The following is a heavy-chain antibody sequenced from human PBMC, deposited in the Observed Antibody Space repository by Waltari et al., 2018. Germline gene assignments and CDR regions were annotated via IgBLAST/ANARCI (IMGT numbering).Heavy chain of an antibody. CDR2: SNSDGRST. CDR3: ARELAGRRLLQH. D-gene: IGHD1-1*01. Sequence: EVQLVESGGGLVQPGGSLRLSCAASGFTFSSYWMHWVRQAPGKGLVGYSRSNSDGRSTSYADAVKGRFTISRDNAKNTLYLQMNSLRAEDTAVYYCARELAGRRLLQHWGQGTLVTVSS. V-gene: IGHV3-74*01. CDR1: GFTFSSYW. J-gene: IGHJ1*01.